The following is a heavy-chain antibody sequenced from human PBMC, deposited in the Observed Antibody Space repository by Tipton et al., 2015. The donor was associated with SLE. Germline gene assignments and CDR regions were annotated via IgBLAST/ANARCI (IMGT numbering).Heavy chain of an antibody. CDR1: GFTFSNYW. D-gene: IGHD2-2*01. J-gene: IGHJ3*02. CDR2: IYYSGST. CDR3: ATAQTSNLGPRSFDI. Sequence: GSLRLSCAASGFTFSNYWMHWVRQAPGKGLEWVGYIYYSGSTSYNPSLKSRVTISVDRSKNQFSLNLRSVTAADTAVYFCATAQTSNLGPRSFDIWGQGTMVTVSS. V-gene: IGHV4-59*03.